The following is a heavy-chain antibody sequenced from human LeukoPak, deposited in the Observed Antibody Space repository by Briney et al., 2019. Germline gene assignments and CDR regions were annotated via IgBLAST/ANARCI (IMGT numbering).Heavy chain of an antibody. V-gene: IGHV4-4*07. CDR3: ARMSYDRTGEGRANLYYYYMAV. CDR2: IYSTGST. D-gene: IGHD3-3*01. CDR1: GGSVSGYY. Sequence: SETLSLTCTVSGGSVSGYYCSWIRPPAGKGLEGIGRIYSTGSTDYNASLKSRVTMSVDTSKNQFSLKLGSVTAADTAVYYCARMSYDRTGEGRANLYYYYMAVWGKGTTVTVSS. J-gene: IGHJ6*03.